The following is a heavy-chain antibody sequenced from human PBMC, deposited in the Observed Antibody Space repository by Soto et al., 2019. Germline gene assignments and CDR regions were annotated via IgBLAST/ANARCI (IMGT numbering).Heavy chain of an antibody. D-gene: IGHD2-2*01. CDR3: AREGDPVIVVVPAATSRAEYFQH. Sequence: SVKVSCKASGGTFSSYAISWVRQAPGQGLEWMGGIIPIFGTANYAQKFQGRVTITADESTSTAYMELSSLRSEDTAEYYCAREGDPVIVVVPAATSRAEYFQHWGQGTLVPVSS. J-gene: IGHJ1*01. CDR2: IIPIFGTA. CDR1: GGTFSSYA. V-gene: IGHV1-69*13.